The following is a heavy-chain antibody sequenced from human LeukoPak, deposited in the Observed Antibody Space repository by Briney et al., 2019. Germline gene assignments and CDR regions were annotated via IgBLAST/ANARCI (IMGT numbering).Heavy chain of an antibody. CDR2: INAGNGNT. J-gene: IGHJ4*02. CDR3: AAGYDSSGYYDYFDY. Sequence: ASVKVSCKASGYTFTSYAMHWVRQAPGQRLEWMGWINAGNGNTKYSQKFQGRVTITRDTSASTAYMELSSLRSEDTAVYYCAAGYDSSGYYDYFDYWGQGTLVIVSS. CDR1: GYTFTSYA. D-gene: IGHD3-22*01. V-gene: IGHV1-3*01.